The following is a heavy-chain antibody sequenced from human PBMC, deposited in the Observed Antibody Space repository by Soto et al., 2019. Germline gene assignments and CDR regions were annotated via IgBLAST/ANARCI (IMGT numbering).Heavy chain of an antibody. V-gene: IGHV3-33*01. CDR2: IWYDGSNK. CDR1: GFTFSSYG. D-gene: IGHD2-2*01. CDR3: ARDQTYCSSTSCYGRYYYGMDV. Sequence: GGSLRLSCAASGFTFSSYGMHWVRQAPGKGLEWVAVIWYDGSNKYYADSVKGRFTISRDNSKNTLYLQMNSLRAEDTAVYYCARDQTYCSSTSCYGRYYYGMDVWGQGTPVTVSS. J-gene: IGHJ6*02.